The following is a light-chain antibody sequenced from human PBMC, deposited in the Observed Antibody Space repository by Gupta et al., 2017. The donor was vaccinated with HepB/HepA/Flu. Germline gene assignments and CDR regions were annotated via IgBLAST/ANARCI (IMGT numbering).Light chain of an antibody. CDR1: SSNIGNDN. J-gene: IGLJ1*01. CDR2: NDN. V-gene: IGLV1-47*02. CDR3: VGWDDSLSGYV. Sequence: QPVLTQPPSASGNPGQRGTISCSGSSSNIGNDNAYWYQQLPGTAPKLLIYNDNQRPSGVPDRFSGSKSGTTASLAISGLRSEDEADYYCVGWDDSLSGYVFGAGTKVTVL.